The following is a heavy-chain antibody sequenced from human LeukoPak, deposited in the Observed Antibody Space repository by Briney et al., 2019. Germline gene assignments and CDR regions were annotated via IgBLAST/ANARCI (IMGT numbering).Heavy chain of an antibody. CDR3: AHRGYYGSGSYYNNNWFDP. J-gene: IGHJ5*02. CDR1: GFSLSTNGVG. Sequence: SGPTLVNPTQTLTLTCTFSGFSLSTNGVGVGWIRQPPGKALEWLALIYWDDDKRYSPSLKSRLTITKDTSKNQVVLTMTNMDPVDTATYYCAHRGYYGSGSYYNNNWFDPWGQGTLVTVSS. CDR2: IYWDDDK. D-gene: IGHD3-10*01. V-gene: IGHV2-5*02.